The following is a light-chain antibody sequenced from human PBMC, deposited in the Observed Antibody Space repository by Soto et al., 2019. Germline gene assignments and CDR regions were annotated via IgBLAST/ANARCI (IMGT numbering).Light chain of an antibody. V-gene: IGKV3-15*01. J-gene: IGKJ2*01. CDR1: QSVGSN. CDR2: GAF. Sequence: EIVLTQSPATLSVSPGERATLSCRTSQSVGSNLAWYQQKPGQAPRLLIYGAFIRAPGFPVTFRGTGSGSEFTLTISSLHSEDGALSDCQQYDKGPYTFGQGTNLEIK. CDR3: QQYDKGPYT.